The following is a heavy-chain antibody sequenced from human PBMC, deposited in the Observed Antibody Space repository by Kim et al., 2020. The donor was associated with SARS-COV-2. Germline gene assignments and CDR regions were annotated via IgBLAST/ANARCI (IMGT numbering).Heavy chain of an antibody. J-gene: IGHJ4*02. CDR3: ARDLDDIPHDSSGYGLDY. V-gene: IGHV1-46*01. Sequence: ASVKVSCKASGYTFTSYYMHWVRQAPGQGLEWMGIINPSGGSTSYAQKFQGRVTMTRDTSTSTVYMELSSLRSEDTAVYYCARDLDDIPHDSSGYGLDYWGQGTLVTVSS. CDR1: GYTFTSYY. CDR2: INPSGGST. D-gene: IGHD3-22*01.